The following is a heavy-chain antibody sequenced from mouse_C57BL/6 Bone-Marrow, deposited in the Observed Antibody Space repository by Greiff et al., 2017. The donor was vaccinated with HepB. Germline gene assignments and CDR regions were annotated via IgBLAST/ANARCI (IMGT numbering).Heavy chain of an antibody. CDR3: ANLNYYGSSYWYCDV. CDR2: ISYDGSN. V-gene: IGHV3-6*01. CDR1: GYSITSGYY. D-gene: IGHD1-1*01. J-gene: IGHJ1*03. Sequence: EVQLVESGPGLVKPSQSLSLTCSVTGYSITSGYYWNWIRQFPGNKLEWMGYISYDGSNNYNPSLKNRISITRDTSKNQFFLKLNSVTTEDTATYYCANLNYYGSSYWYCDVWGTGTTVTVSS.